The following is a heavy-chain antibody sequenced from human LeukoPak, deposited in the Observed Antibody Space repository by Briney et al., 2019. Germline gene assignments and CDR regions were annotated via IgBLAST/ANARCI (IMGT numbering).Heavy chain of an antibody. CDR2: INYSGTT. D-gene: IGHD1-26*01. J-gene: IGHJ4*02. CDR3: ARLGTYRGNLFDN. V-gene: IGHV4-39*01. Sequence: PSETLSLTCTVSGGSVSSDSYYWVWVRQPPGKGLEWTGSINYSGTTFYSSSLKSRITLSMDASKNQFSLRLTSVTAADTAVYYCARLGTYRGNLFDNWGQGTLVTVSS. CDR1: GGSVSSDSYY.